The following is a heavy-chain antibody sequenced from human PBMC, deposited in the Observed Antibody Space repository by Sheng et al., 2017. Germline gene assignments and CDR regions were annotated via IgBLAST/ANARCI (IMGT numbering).Heavy chain of an antibody. CDR1: GFTFSSYG. D-gene: IGHD3-16*01. CDR3: AKDLTSMIDYYFDY. V-gene: IGHV3-30*18. CDR2: ISYDGSNK. J-gene: IGHJ4*02. Sequence: QVQLVESGGGVVQPGRSLRLSCAASGFTFSSYGMHWVRQAPGKGLEWVAVISYDGSNKYYVDSVKGRFTISRDNSKNTLYLQMNSLRAEDTAVYYCAKDLTSMIDYYFDYWGQGTLVTVSS.